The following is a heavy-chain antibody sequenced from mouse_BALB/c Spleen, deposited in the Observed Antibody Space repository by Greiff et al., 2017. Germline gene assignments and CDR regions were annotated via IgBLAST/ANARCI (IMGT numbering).Heavy chain of an antibody. CDR2: IYPGSGST. CDR1: GYTFTSYW. D-gene: IGHD2-1*01. J-gene: IGHJ2*01. V-gene: IGHV1S22*01. Sequence: LQQPGSELVRPGASGKLSCKASGYTFTSYWVHWVKQRDGQGLEWIGNIYPGSGSTNYDEKFKSKGTLTVDTSSSTAYMHLSSLTSEDSAVYYCTRESYGNSFDYWGQGTTLTVSS. CDR3: TRESYGNSFDY.